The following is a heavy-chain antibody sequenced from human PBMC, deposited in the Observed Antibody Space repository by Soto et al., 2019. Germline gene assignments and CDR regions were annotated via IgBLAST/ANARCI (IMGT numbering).Heavy chain of an antibody. CDR1: GGSISSSNYY. V-gene: IGHV4-39*01. CDR2: IYDSGST. CDR3: AKYYFDSTGSHYYYYGMDV. D-gene: IGHD3-22*01. Sequence: QLQLQESGPGLVKPSETLSLTCTVSGGSISSSNYYWGWIRQPPGKGLEWIGSIYDSGSTYYNPSHKIRFTVSINPAKDQLSLRLRSVTAADTAVYYCAKYYFDSTGSHYYYYGMDVWGQGTTATVSS. J-gene: IGHJ6*02.